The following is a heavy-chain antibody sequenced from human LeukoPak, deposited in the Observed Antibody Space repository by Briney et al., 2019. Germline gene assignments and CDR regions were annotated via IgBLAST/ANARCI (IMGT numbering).Heavy chain of an antibody. D-gene: IGHD3-16*01. Sequence: ASVKVSCKASGYTFIVYYIHWGRQAPGQGLEWMGWINPNTGGANYAQKLQGRVTMTRDTSITAAYMELSRLRSDDTAVYYCARALGGAGPPYDYWGQGTLVTVSS. J-gene: IGHJ4*02. CDR2: INPNTGGA. CDR1: GYTFIVYY. CDR3: ARALGGAGPPYDY. V-gene: IGHV1-2*02.